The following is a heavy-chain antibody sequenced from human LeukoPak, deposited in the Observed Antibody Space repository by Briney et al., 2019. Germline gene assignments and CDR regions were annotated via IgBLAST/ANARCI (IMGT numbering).Heavy chain of an antibody. CDR3: AKEDGYYDILTGYSNWFDP. CDR1: GFTFSSYA. CDR2: ISGSGGST. D-gene: IGHD3-9*01. J-gene: IGHJ5*02. V-gene: IGHV3-23*01. Sequence: PGGSLRLSCAASGFTFSSYAMSWVRQAPGKGLEWVSAISGSGGSTYYADSVKGRFTISRDNSKNTLYLQMNSLRAEDTAVCYCAKEDGYYDILTGYSNWFDPWGQGTLVTVSS.